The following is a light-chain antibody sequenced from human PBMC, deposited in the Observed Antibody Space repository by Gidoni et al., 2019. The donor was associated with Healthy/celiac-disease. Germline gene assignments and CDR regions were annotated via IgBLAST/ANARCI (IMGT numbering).Light chain of an antibody. CDR3: QQSYSTPLT. V-gene: IGKV1-39*01. CDR2: AAS. Sequence: DIHMTQSPASLSASVGDRVTITCRASQSISSYLNWYQQKPGKAPKLLIYAASSLQSGVPSRFSGSVSGTDFTLTISSLQPADFATYYCQQSYSTPLTFXGXTKVEIK. J-gene: IGKJ4*01. CDR1: QSISSY.